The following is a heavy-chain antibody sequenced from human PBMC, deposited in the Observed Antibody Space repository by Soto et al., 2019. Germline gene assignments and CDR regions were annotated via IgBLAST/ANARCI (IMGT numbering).Heavy chain of an antibody. CDR2: ISGSGGST. CDR1: GFTFSSYA. Sequence: PGGSLRLSCAASGFTFSSYAMSWVRQAPGKGLERVSAISGSGGSTYYADSVKGRFTISRDNSKNTLYLQMNSLRAEDTAVYYCAMRITIFGVVTWAMDVWGQGTTVTVSS. CDR3: AMRITIFGVVTWAMDV. J-gene: IGHJ6*02. V-gene: IGHV3-23*01. D-gene: IGHD3-3*01.